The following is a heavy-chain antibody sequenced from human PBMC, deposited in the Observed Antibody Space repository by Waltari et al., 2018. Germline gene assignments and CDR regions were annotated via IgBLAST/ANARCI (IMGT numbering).Heavy chain of an antibody. J-gene: IGHJ5*02. Sequence: QMQLQESGPGLVKPSETLSLTCSVSGDSISSRPYYWAWIRQPPGTGLEWIGNIYYTVSTDYNPSLMGRVGMAVDTSKNQFSLTLNSVTATDAAVYFCARATRLMTTFGGVTTFDPWGQGALVTVSS. CDR1: GDSISSRPYY. V-gene: IGHV4-39*01. CDR2: IYYTVST. D-gene: IGHD3-16*01. CDR3: ARATRLMTTFGGVTTFDP.